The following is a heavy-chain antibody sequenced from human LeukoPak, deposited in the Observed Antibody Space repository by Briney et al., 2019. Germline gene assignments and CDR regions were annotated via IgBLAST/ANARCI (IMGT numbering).Heavy chain of an antibody. CDR2: ISSSGSTI. CDR1: GFAFSSYE. Sequence: PGGSLRLSCAASGFAFSSYEMNWVRQAPGKGLEWVSYISSSGSTIYYADSVKGRFTISRDNAKNSVYVQMKSLRAEDTAVYYCARDTHAYCGGDCYFKDAFDIWGQGTMVTVSS. J-gene: IGHJ3*02. CDR3: ARDTHAYCGGDCYFKDAFDI. D-gene: IGHD2-21*02. V-gene: IGHV3-48*03.